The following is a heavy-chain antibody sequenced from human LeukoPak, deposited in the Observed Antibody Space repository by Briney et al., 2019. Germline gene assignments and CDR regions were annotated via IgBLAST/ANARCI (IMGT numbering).Heavy chain of an antibody. Sequence: PSETLSLTCTVSGGSISGGGYYWSWIRQPPGKGLEWIGYIYHTGSTYYSPSLKSRVTISDDRSKNQFSLKLTSVTAADTAVYYCARGRSRISPNDAFDIWGQGTQVTVAS. J-gene: IGHJ3*02. D-gene: IGHD1-14*01. CDR2: IYHTGST. CDR1: GGSISGGGYY. V-gene: IGHV4-30-2*01. CDR3: ARGRSRISPNDAFDI.